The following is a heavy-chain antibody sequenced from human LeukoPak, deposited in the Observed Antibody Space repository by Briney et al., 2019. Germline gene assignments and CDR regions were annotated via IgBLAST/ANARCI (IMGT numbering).Heavy chain of an antibody. CDR3: ASEPGYSSGWFDY. CDR1: GYTFTGYY. J-gene: IGHJ4*02. CDR2: INPNSGGT. Sequence: ASVKVSCKPSGYTFTGYYIHWVRPAPGQGLEWMGWINPNSGGTNYAQKFQGRVTMTRDTSISTAYMELSRLKSDDTAVYYCASEPGYSSGWFDYWGQGTLVTVSS. D-gene: IGHD6-19*01. V-gene: IGHV1-2*02.